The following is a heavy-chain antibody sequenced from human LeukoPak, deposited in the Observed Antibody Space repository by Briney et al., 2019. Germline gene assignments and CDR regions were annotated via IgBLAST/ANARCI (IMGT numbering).Heavy chain of an antibody. CDR3: AADTSANILTGYYISYYGMDV. CDR1: GFTFTRSA. V-gene: IGHV1-58*01. J-gene: IGHJ6*02. Sequence: SVKVSCKASGFTFTRSAVQWVRQARGQRLEWIGWIIVGSGNTNYAQKFQERVTITRDMSTSTAYMELSGLRSEDTAVYYCAADTSANILTGYYISYYGMDVWGQGTAVTVSS. D-gene: IGHD3-9*01. CDR2: IIVGSGNT.